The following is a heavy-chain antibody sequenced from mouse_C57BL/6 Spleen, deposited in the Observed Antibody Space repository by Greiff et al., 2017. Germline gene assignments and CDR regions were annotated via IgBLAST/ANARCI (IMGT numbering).Heavy chain of an antibody. V-gene: IGHV1-22*01. D-gene: IGHD2-5*01. CDR2: INPNNGGT. CDR1: GYTFTDYN. J-gene: IGHJ1*03. Sequence: DVKLVESGPELVKPGASVKMSCKASGYTFTDYNMHWVKQSHGKSLEWIGYINPNNGGTSYNQKFKGKATLTVNKSSSTAYMELRSLTSEDSAVYYCACSLYYSNYWYFDVWGTGTTVTVSS. CDR3: ACSLYYSNYWYFDV.